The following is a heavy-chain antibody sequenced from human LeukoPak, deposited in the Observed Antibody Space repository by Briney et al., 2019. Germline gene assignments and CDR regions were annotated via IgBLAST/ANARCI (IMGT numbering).Heavy chain of an antibody. J-gene: IGHJ4*02. CDR3: AQDARHIVVVTASFDY. CDR1: GFIFSNHN. D-gene: IGHD2-21*02. V-gene: IGHV3-48*01. CDR2: ISSSSGTI. Sequence: GGSLRVSCAASGFIFSNHNMNWVRQAPGKGLEWVSYISSSSGTIYYADSVKGRFTISRDNSKNTLYLQMNSLRAEDTAVYYCAQDARHIVVVTASFDYWGQGTLVTVSS.